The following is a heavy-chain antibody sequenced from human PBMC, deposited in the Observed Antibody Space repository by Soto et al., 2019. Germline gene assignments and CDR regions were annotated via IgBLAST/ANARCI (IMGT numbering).Heavy chain of an antibody. CDR3: ARDFGGP. J-gene: IGHJ5*02. D-gene: IGHD1-26*01. V-gene: IGHV3-7*05. Sequence: EVQLVESGGGLVQPGGSLRLSCTACGFTFSSYWMNWVRQAPGKGLEWVGNIKEDGSEKFYVDSVKGRFTISRDNAKNSLYLDMNSLRVEDTAIYFCARDFGGPWGQGTLVTVSS. CDR1: GFTFSSYW. CDR2: IKEDGSEK.